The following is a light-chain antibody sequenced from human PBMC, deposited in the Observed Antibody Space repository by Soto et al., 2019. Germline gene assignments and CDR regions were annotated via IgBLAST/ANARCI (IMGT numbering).Light chain of an antibody. Sequence: DIQMTQSPSSVCASVGDRVTMTCRASQGIGTWLAWYQQKPGRAPKLLIYDASNLQSGVPSRFSGSGSGTEFTLPISSLQPDDFATYYCQHYNSYSEAFGQGTNVDI. CDR3: QHYNSYSEA. CDR1: QGIGTW. J-gene: IGKJ1*01. CDR2: DAS. V-gene: IGKV1D-16*01.